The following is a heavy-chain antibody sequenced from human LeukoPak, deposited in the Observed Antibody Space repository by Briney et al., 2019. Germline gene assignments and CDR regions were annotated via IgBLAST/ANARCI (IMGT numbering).Heavy chain of an antibody. CDR1: GFTFSSYA. D-gene: IGHD6-19*01. V-gene: IGHV3-23*01. J-gene: IGHJ4*02. CDR3: AAAHSSGWYYFDY. CDR2: ISGGGSGT. Sequence: GGSLRLSCAASGFTFSSYAMSWVRQAPGKGLEWVSGISGGGSGTYYADSVKGRFTISRDNSKNTLYLQMNSLRAEDTAVYYCAAAHSSGWYYFDYWGQGTLVTVSS.